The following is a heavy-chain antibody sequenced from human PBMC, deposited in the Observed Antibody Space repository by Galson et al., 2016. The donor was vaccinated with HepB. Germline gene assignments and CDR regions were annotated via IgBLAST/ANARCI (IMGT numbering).Heavy chain of an antibody. V-gene: IGHV3-74*01. D-gene: IGHD3-16*01. CDR2: IDTDGSST. CDR1: GFTFSSYW. CDR3: ARALIEFRGEDY. J-gene: IGHJ4*02. Sequence: SLRLSCAASGFTFSSYWMHWVRQVPGKGLVWVSRIDTDGSSTTYADSVKGRFTISRDNAKNTVYLEMKSLRAEDTAVYFCARALIEFRGEDYWGQGTLVTVS.